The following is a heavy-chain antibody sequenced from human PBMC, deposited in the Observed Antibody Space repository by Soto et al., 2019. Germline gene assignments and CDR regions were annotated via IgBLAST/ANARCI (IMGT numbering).Heavy chain of an antibody. CDR2: VDHSGRT. D-gene: IGHD3-10*01. CDR3: AKKGYYPSGKINLFDS. CDR1: GYSINSDYY. J-gene: IGHJ4*02. V-gene: IGHV4-38-2*01. Sequence: SQTLSLTCAVSGYSINSDYYWGWIRQPPGKGLEWIGSVDHSGRTYYSPSLRSRLTIFIDTSKNQFSLRLTSVTAADTAMYFCAKKGYYPSGKINLFDSWGPGTLVTVSS.